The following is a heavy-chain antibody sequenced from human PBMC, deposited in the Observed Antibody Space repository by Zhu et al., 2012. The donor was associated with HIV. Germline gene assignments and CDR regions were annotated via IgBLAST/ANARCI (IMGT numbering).Heavy chain of an antibody. CDR2: IYYSGST. V-gene: IGHV4-59*01. D-gene: IGHD5-24*01. J-gene: IGHJ2*01. CDR1: GGSISSYY. CDR3: AREPEDGYNYWYFDL. Sequence: QVQLQESGPGLVKPSETLSLTCTVSGGSISSYYWSWIRQPPGKGLEWIGYIYYSGSTNYNPSLKSRVTISVDTSKNQFSLKLSSVTAADTAMYYCAREPEDGYNYWYFDLVGP.